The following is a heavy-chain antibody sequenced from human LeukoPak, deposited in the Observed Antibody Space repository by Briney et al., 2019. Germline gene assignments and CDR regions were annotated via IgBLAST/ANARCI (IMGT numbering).Heavy chain of an antibody. J-gene: IGHJ4*02. Sequence: SVKVSCKASGGTFSSYAISWVRQAPGQGLEWMGGILPIFGTANYAQKFQGRVTITADESTSTAYMELSSLRSEDTAVYYCARGENRRGWSLPVHFDYWGQGTLVTVSS. V-gene: IGHV1-69*13. CDR3: ARGENRRGWSLPVHFDY. CDR1: GGTFSSYA. CDR2: ILPIFGTA. D-gene: IGHD6-19*01.